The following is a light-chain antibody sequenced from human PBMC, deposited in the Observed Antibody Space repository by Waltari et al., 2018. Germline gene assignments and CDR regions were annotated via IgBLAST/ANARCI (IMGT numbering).Light chain of an antibody. V-gene: IGLV2-14*01. CDR2: DVS. Sequence: QSALTQPASVSGSPGQSITISCTGTSNDIGVYDYVSWYQQHPGKVPKLMIYDVSQRPSGAYNRLSGSNYDKTAALTISGLQAEDEADYFCSSYTFSVTYVFGTGTTVTVL. CDR3: SSYTFSVTYV. CDR1: SNDIGVYDY. J-gene: IGLJ1*01.